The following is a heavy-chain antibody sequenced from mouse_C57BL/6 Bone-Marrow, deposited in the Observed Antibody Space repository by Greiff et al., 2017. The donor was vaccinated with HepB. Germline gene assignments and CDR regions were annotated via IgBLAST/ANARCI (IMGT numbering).Heavy chain of an antibody. CDR2: ISSGGSYT. CDR3: ARRDSSGYVLYFDY. Sequence: EVKLMESGGDLVKPGGSLKLSCAASGFTFSSYGMSWVRQTPDKRLEWVATISSGGSYTYYPDSVKGRFTISRANAKNSLYLQMSSLKSDDTAMYYCARRDSSGYVLYFDYWGQGTTLTVSS. J-gene: IGHJ2*01. V-gene: IGHV5-6*02. CDR1: GFTFSSYG. D-gene: IGHD3-2*02.